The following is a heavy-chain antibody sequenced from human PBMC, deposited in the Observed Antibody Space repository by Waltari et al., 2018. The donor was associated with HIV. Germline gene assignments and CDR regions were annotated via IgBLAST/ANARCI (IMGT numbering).Heavy chain of an antibody. J-gene: IGHJ6*02. CDR2: ITTVNGNT. V-gene: IGHV1-3*04. D-gene: IGHD2-15*01. Sequence: QVLLVQSGAEVKKPGASVRVSCKASGYNFITYAIHWVRQAPGQRLEWMGCITTVNGNTKYSQKLQGRVTITRDTSTTTAHMELSRLRSEDTASYYCARERKVVGAAPYYGLDVWGQGTTVTVSS. CDR3: ARERKVVGAAPYYGLDV. CDR1: GYNFITYA.